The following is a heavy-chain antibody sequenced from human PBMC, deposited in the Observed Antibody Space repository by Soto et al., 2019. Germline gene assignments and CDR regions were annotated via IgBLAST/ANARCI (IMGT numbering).Heavy chain of an antibody. Sequence: QVLLVQSGTEVKKPGSSVKVSCQASGGTSSDYALIWVRQAPGQGLEWMGGIIPIFGTANYAQRFQGRVSITADKSSSTAYMELSSLKSEDTAVYYCAGSFKYGSGTFDALDVWGHGTMVMVSS. CDR1: GGTSSDYA. CDR3: AGSFKYGSGTFDALDV. CDR2: IIPIFGTA. V-gene: IGHV1-69*06. J-gene: IGHJ3*01. D-gene: IGHD3-10*01.